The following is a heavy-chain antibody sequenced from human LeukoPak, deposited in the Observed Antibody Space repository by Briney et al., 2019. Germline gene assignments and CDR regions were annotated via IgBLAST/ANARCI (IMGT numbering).Heavy chain of an antibody. J-gene: IGHJ4*02. CDR2: ISGSGGST. Sequence: GGSLRLSCAASGFTFSSYAMSWVRQAPGKGLEWVSAISGSGGSTYYADSVKGRFTISRDNSKNTLYLQMNSLRAEDTAVYYCARGKAYYYDSSGYPRPFDYWGQGTLVTVSS. CDR1: GFTFSSYA. D-gene: IGHD3-22*01. CDR3: ARGKAYYYDSSGYPRPFDY. V-gene: IGHV3-23*01.